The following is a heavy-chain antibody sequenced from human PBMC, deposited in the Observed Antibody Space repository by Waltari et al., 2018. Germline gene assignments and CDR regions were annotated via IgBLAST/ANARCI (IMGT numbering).Heavy chain of an antibody. CDR3: ARGFYAAMVRGVIIVSGAFDI. CDR2: ISSSGSTR. D-gene: IGHD3-10*01. CDR1: GFTFRSYE. Sequence: EVQLVESGGGLVQPGGSLRLSCAASGFTFRSYEMHWVRQAPGKGLAWVSYISSSGSTRYYADAVKGRFTISRDNAKNSLYLQMNSLRAEDTAVYYCARGFYAAMVRGVIIVSGAFDIWGQGTMVTVSS. J-gene: IGHJ3*02. V-gene: IGHV3-48*03.